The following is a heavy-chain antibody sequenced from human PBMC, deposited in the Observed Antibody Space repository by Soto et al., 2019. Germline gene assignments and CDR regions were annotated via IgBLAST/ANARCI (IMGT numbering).Heavy chain of an antibody. J-gene: IGHJ4*02. CDR2: ISGDRGST. D-gene: IGHD3-10*01. CDR3: AKRGSGSYFDY. CDR1: GFTISSYA. Sequence: EVQLWESGGGLVQPGGSLRLSCAASGFTISSYAMSWVRQAPGKGLEWVSVISGDRGSTYYADSVKGRFTISRDNSKNTLYLQMNSLRAEDTAVYYCAKRGSGSYFDYWGQGTLVTVSS. V-gene: IGHV3-23*01.